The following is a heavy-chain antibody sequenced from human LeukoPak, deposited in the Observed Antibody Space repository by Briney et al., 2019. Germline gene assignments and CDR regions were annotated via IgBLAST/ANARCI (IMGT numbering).Heavy chain of an antibody. CDR2: INPNNGGT. D-gene: IGHD1-14*01. J-gene: IGHJ6*03. V-gene: IGHV1-2*02. CDR1: GYTFTGYY. Sequence: ASVKVSCKASGYTFTGYYMHWVRQAPGQGLEWMGWINPNNGGTNYAQKFQGRVTMTRDTSISTAYMELSRLRSDDTAVYYCARGVAGVYFYYYMDVWGKGTTVTVSS. CDR3: ARGVAGVYFYYYMDV.